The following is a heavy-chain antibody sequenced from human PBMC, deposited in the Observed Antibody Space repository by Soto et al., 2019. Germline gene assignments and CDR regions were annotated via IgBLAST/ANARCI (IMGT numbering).Heavy chain of an antibody. Sequence: GESLKISCKASGYTFISYWIGWARQMPGRDLEWVAMIFPGDSDTTYSPSFQGRVSVSVDKSSTSAYLHWSGLTASDSGIYYCARKITGNEILTGSLYRYFDLWGRGTTVTVSS. CDR3: ARKITGNEILTGSLYRYFDL. D-gene: IGHD3-9*01. CDR2: IFPGDSDT. CDR1: GYTFISYW. J-gene: IGHJ2*01. V-gene: IGHV5-51*01.